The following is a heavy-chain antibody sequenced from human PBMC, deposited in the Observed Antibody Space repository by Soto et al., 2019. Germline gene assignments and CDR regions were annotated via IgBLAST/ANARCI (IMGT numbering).Heavy chain of an antibody. CDR3: ARDDSHDPNSSGWYHGVGWFDP. Sequence: PSETLSLTCTVSGGSISSGDYYWSWIRQPPGKGLEWIGYIYYSGSTYYNPSLKSRVTISVDTSKNQFSLKLSSVTAADTAVYYCARDDSHDPNSSGWYHGVGWFDPWGQGTLVTVSS. J-gene: IGHJ5*02. D-gene: IGHD6-19*01. CDR1: GGSISSGDYY. V-gene: IGHV4-30-4*01. CDR2: IYYSGST.